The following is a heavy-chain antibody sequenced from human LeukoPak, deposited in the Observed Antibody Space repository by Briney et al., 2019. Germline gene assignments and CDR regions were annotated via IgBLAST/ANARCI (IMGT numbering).Heavy chain of an antibody. CDR2: IYTSGST. J-gene: IGHJ6*03. D-gene: IGHD5-18*01. CDR3: ARDLGYSYPADYYYMDV. CDR1: GGSISSYY. V-gene: IGHV4-4*07. Sequence: SETLSLTCTVSGGSISSYYWSWIRQPAGKGLEWIGRIYTSGSTNYNPSLKSRVTMSVDTSKNQFSLKLSSVTAADTAVYYCARDLGYSYPADYYYMDVWGKGTTVTVSS.